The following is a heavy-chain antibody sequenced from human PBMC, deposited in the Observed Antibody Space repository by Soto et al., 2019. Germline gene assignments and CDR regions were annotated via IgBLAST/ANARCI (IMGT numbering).Heavy chain of an antibody. CDR1: GFTFSSYW. V-gene: IGHV3-7*01. D-gene: IGHD3-3*01. Sequence: EVQLVESGGGLVKPGGSLRLSCAASGFTFSSYWMSWVRQAPGKGLEWVANIKQDGSEKYYVDSVKGRFTISRDNAKNSLYLQMNSLRAEDTAVYYCARDYDFWSGYRGGMDVWGQGTTVTVSS. J-gene: IGHJ6*02. CDR3: ARDYDFWSGYRGGMDV. CDR2: IKQDGSEK.